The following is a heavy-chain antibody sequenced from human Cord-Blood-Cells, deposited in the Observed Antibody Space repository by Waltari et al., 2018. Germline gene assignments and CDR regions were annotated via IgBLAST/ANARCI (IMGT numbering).Heavy chain of an antibody. D-gene: IGHD2-2*01. CDR1: GFTFSSYA. J-gene: IGHJ3*02. CDR2: MSGSGGST. CDR3: ANVVVPAAQRDAFDI. V-gene: IGHV3-23*01. Sequence: EVQLLESGGGLVQPGGSLRLSCAASGFTFSSYAMSWVRQAPGKGWEWFSGMSGSGGSTYYADSVKGRFTIARDNAKNTRYLQMNSLRAEDTSVYYCANVVVPAAQRDAFDIWGQGTMVTVSS.